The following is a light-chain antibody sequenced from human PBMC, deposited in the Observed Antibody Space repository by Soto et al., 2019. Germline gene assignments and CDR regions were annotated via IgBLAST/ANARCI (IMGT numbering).Light chain of an antibody. V-gene: IGLV4-69*01. CDR2: LNNDGSH. CDR3: QTWDTGIRV. CDR1: SGHSTYA. J-gene: IGLJ3*02. Sequence: QLVLIQPPSASASLGASVKLTCTLSSGHSTYAIAWHQQQPEKGPRYLMKLNNDGSHSKGDGIPDRFSGSSSGAERYLTISSLQSEDEAEYYCQTWDTGIRVFGGGTKLTVL.